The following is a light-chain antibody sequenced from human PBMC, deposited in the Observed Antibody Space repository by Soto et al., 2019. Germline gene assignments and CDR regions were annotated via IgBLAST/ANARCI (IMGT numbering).Light chain of an antibody. CDR3: QQYDHWPPAT. CDR2: DVS. CDR1: QSISSS. J-gene: IGKJ1*01. Sequence: EIVMTQSPATLAMSPGERVTLSCRASQSISSSLAWYQQKRGQAPRLLMYDVSTRATGVPARFSGSGSGTEFTLTISSLQSEDFALYYCQQYDHWPPATFGQGTTGDIK. V-gene: IGKV3-15*01.